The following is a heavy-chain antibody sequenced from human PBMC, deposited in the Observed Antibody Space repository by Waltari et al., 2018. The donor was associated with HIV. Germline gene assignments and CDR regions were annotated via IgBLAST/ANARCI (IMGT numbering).Heavy chain of an antibody. D-gene: IGHD2-2*01. CDR2: ITLQNGCK. J-gene: IGHJ6*02. CDR3: ARVALPAAIHYGMDV. CDR1: GYTFKAYH. Sequence: QVQLVQSGAEVKKPGASVKVSCKASGYTFKAYHMHWVRQTPGQGVEWMGRITLQNGCKNYSQKLQGRVTTTGQTSTSTAYMELSRLKTDDTAIYDWARVALPAAIHYGMDVWDQGTTVTVSS. V-gene: IGHV1-2*02.